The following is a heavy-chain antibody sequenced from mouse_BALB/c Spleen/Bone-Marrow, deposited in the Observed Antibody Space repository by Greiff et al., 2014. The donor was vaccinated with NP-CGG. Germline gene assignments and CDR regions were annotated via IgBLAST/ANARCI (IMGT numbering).Heavy chain of an antibody. J-gene: IGHJ3*01. Sequence: EVQVVESGGGLMKPGGSLKLSCAASGFTFSSYAMSRVRQTPEKRLEWVASISSGASYTYYLDSVKGRFTISRDNAKNTLYLQMSSLRSEDTAVYYCACLDGYFVPYWGQGTLVTVSA. CDR2: ISSGASYT. V-gene: IGHV5-9-3*01. CDR1: GFTFSSYA. CDR3: ACLDGYFVPY. D-gene: IGHD2-3*01.